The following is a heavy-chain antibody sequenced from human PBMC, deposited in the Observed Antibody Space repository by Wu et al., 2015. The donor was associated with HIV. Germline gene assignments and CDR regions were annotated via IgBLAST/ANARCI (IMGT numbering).Heavy chain of an antibody. J-gene: IGHJ4*02. Sequence: QVQLVQSGAEVKKPGASVKVSCKASGYTFTSYGISWVRQAPGQGLEWMGWISAYNGNTNYAQKLQGRVTMTTDTSTSTAYMELRSLRSDDTAVYYCARDRRHQNYYGSGSYIDYWGQGTLVTVSS. CDR2: ISAYNGNT. CDR3: ARDRRHQNYYGSGSYIDY. V-gene: IGHV1-18*01. CDR1: GYTFTSYG. D-gene: IGHD3-10*01.